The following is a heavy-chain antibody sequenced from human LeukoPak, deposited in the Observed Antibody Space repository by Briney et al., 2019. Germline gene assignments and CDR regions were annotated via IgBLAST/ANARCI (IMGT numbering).Heavy chain of an antibody. CDR1: GFTFSSYG. V-gene: IGHV3-30*03. Sequence: GGSLRLSCAASGFTFSSYGMHWVRQAPGKGLEWVAVISYDGSNKYYADSVKGRFTISRDNSKNTLYLQMNSLRAEDTAVYYCARDFHRRYYDSSGYNAFDIWGQGTMVTVSS. J-gene: IGHJ3*02. D-gene: IGHD3-22*01. CDR3: ARDFHRRYYDSSGYNAFDI. CDR2: ISYDGSNK.